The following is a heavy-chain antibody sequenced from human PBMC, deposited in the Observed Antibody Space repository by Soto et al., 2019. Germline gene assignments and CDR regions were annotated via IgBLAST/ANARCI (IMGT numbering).Heavy chain of an antibody. J-gene: IGHJ1*01. CDR3: TRGLSSSWYFEYFQH. V-gene: IGHV3-23*01. CDR2: LTNSSTNT. Sequence: GGSLRLSCAASGFTFSSYAMSWVRQAPGKGLNWVSTLTNSSTNTYYADSVKGRFTISRDNSKNTLYLQMNSLRAEDTFVYYCTRGLSSSWYFEYFQHWGQGTLVTVSS. D-gene: IGHD6-13*01. CDR1: GFTFSSYA.